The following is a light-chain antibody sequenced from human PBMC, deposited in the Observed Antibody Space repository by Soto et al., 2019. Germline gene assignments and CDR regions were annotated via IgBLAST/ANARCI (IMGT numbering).Light chain of an antibody. Sequence: EIVLTQSPGTLSLSPGESATLSCRASQSVSSSFLAWYQHKPGQAPRLIIYGASSRATGIPDRFSGSGSGADFTLTISRLEPEDFAVYYCQHYGSSLWGFGPGTKVEIK. CDR3: QHYGSSLWG. J-gene: IGKJ1*01. V-gene: IGKV3-20*01. CDR1: QSVSSSF. CDR2: GAS.